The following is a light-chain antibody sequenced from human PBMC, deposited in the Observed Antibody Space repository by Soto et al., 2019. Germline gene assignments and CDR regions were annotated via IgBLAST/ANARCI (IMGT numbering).Light chain of an antibody. J-gene: IGLJ1*01. CDR3: ISYAGSNNFV. CDR1: RSDVGTYDY. CDR2: EVT. V-gene: IGLV2-8*01. Sequence: QSVLTQPASASGFPGPSVTVTCTRTRSDVGTYDYVSWYQQHPGKAPNLVIYEVTKRPSGVADRVSASKSGNTASLTVSGLRAEDEADYYCISYAGSNNFVFGSGTKVTGL.